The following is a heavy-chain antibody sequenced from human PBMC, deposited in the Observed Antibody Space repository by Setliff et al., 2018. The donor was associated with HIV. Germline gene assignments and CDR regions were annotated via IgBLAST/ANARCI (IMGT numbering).Heavy chain of an antibody. CDR2: IHTTGST. V-gene: IGHV4-61*09. CDR3: AKRTFGSGRLDP. D-gene: IGHD3-16*01. J-gene: IGHJ5*02. Sequence: PSETLSLTCSVSGDSISSGSYYWSWIRLPAGKGLEWIGQIHTTGSTNYNPSLTSRVTISMDTSKNQFSLNLNSVTATDTAVYYCAKRTFGSGRLDPWGQGTLVTVSS. CDR1: GDSISSGSYY.